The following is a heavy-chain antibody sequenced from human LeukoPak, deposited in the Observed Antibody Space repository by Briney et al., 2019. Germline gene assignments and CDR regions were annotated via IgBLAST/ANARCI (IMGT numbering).Heavy chain of an antibody. CDR2: IYYSGST. D-gene: IGHD5-12*01. Sequence: SETLSLTCTVSGGSISSYYWSWIRQPPGKGLEWIGYIYYSGSTNYNPSLKSRVTISVDTSKNQFSLKLSSVTAADTAVYYCARDYRAGYSGHPVHYFDHWGQGTLVTVSS. J-gene: IGHJ4*02. V-gene: IGHV4-59*01. CDR3: ARDYRAGYSGHPVHYFDH. CDR1: GGSISSYY.